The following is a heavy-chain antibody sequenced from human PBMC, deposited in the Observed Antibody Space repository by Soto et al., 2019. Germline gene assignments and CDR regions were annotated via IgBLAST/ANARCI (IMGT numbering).Heavy chain of an antibody. Sequence: GGSLRLSCAASGFTFSSYSMNWVRQAPGKGLEWVSSISSSSSYIYYADSVKGRFTISRDNAKNSLYLQMNSLRAEDTAVYYCARDSLEYYYGMDVWGQGTTVTVSS. V-gene: IGHV3-21*01. J-gene: IGHJ6*02. CDR1: GFTFSSYS. CDR2: ISSSSSYI. CDR3: ARDSLEYYYGMDV.